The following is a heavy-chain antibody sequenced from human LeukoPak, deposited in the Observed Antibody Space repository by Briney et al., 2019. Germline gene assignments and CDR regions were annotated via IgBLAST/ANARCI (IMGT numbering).Heavy chain of an antibody. CDR3: ARGRRVYLSY. CDR2: IYYSGST. Sequence: SETLSLTCTVSGGSISSYYWSWIRQPPGKVLEWIGYIYYSGSTNYNPSLKSRVTISVDTSKNQFSLKLSSVTAADTAVYYCARGRRVYLSYWGQGTLVTVSS. J-gene: IGHJ4*02. D-gene: IGHD6-13*01. V-gene: IGHV4-59*01. CDR1: GGSISSYY.